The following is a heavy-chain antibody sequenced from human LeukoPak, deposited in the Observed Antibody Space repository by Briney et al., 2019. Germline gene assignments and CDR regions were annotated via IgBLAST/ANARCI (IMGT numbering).Heavy chain of an antibody. V-gene: IGHV3-33*01. J-gene: IGHJ5*01. CDR2: IYYDGSKQ. CDR3: ARDISSRWYDF. Sequence: GGSQRLSCAASGFIFSNYGMHWVRQAPGKGLEWVAVIYYDGSKQYYGDSVKGRFTISRDDSKNTLYLQMNSLRAEDTAVYYCARDISSRWYDFWGQGTLVTVSS. CDR1: GFIFSNYG. D-gene: IGHD6-13*01.